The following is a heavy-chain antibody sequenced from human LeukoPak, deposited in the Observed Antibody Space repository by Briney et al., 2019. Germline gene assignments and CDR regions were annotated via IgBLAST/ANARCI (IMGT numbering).Heavy chain of an antibody. J-gene: IGHJ5*02. D-gene: IGHD2-2*02. CDR3: ARSDIVVVPAAIPRYNWFDP. CDR2: IIPIFGTA. V-gene: IGHV1-69*13. Sequence: SVKVSCKASGGTFSSYAISWVRQAPGQGLEWMGGIIPIFGTANYARKFQGRVTITADESTSAAYMELSSLRSEDTAVYYCARSDIVVVPAAIPRYNWFDPWGQGTLVTVSS. CDR1: GGTFSSYA.